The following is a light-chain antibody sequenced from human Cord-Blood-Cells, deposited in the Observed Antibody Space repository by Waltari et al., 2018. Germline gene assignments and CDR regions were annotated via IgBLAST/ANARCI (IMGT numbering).Light chain of an antibody. CDR1: SSDVGSYNL. J-gene: IGLJ1*01. Sequence: QSALTQPASVSGSPGQSITISCTGTSSDVGSYNLVSWYQQHPGKAPKLMIYEGSKRRSGVSTRFSGSKSGNTASLTISGLQAEDEADYYCCSYAGSSTYVFGTGTKVTVL. CDR3: CSYAGSSTYV. V-gene: IGLV2-23*01. CDR2: EGS.